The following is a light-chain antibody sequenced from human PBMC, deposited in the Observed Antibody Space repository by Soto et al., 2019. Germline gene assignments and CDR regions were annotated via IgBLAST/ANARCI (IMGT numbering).Light chain of an antibody. CDR1: SSDVGIYNY. V-gene: IGLV2-14*01. CDR2: AVS. J-gene: IGLJ2*01. CDR3: SSYTTSSTLLI. Sequence: QSALTQPASVSGSPGQSIAISCTGTSSDVGIYNYVSWYQQHPGKAPKLVIYAVSNRPSGVSSRFSGSKSGNTASLTMSGLQAEDEATYYCSSYTTSSTLLIFGGGTKLTVL.